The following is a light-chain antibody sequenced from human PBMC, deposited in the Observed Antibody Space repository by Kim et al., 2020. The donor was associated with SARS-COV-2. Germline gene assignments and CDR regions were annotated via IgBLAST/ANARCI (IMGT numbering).Light chain of an antibody. CDR3: AAWDDSLNGEL. V-gene: IGLV1-44*01. CDR1: SSNIGSNA. J-gene: IGLJ2*01. Sequence: PGQRVTISCSGSSSNIGSNAVNWYHQVPGMAPKLLIYNNRRPSGVPDRFSGSKSGTSASLAISGLQSEDEADYYCAAWDDSLNGELFGGGTQLTVL. CDR2: NN.